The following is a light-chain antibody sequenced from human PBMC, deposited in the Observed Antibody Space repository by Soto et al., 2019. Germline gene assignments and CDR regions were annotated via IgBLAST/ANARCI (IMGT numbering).Light chain of an antibody. CDR3: ASWDDSVNGPV. CDR1: GSNIGINT. V-gene: IGLV1-44*01. CDR2: SNS. Sequence: QSVLTQPPSASGTPGQRVTISCSGSGSNIGINTVNWYQQLPGTAPKLLIYSNSLRPSGVPDRFSGSKSGTSASLAISGLQSEDEADYHCASWDDSVNGPVFGGGTKVTVL. J-gene: IGLJ2*01.